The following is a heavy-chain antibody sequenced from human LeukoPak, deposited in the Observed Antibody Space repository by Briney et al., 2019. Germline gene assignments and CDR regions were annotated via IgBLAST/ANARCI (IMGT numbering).Heavy chain of an antibody. CDR2: INQDGSTK. CDR1: GFTFNRYW. J-gene: IGHJ3*02. CDR3: ARNIGYEALDM. V-gene: IGHV3-7*03. Sequence: PGGSLRLSCAASGFTFNRYWINWVRQAPGKGLEWVAEINQDGSTKNYVESVKGRFTISRDSAKKSLHLQMNSLRADDTAVYYCARNIGYEALDMWGKGQWSP. D-gene: IGHD5-12*01.